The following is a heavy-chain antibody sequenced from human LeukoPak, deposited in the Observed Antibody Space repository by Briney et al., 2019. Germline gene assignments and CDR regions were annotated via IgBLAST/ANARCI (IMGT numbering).Heavy chain of an antibody. CDR2: IIPIFGTA. J-gene: IGHJ4*02. CDR1: GGTFTSYA. V-gene: IGHV1-69*05. Sequence: SVKLSCKASGGTFTSYAISWVRHAPGQGLELMGSIIPIFGTANYAQKFQGRVTITTDESTSTAYMKLRRMRSAATAVYYCARVDSGGDYWGQGTLVTVSS. D-gene: IGHD6-19*01. CDR3: ARVDSGGDY.